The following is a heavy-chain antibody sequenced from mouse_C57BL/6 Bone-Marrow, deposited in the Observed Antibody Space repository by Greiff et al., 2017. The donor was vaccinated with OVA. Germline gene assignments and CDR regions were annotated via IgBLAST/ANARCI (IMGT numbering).Heavy chain of an antibody. Sequence: EVQLQQSGPELVKPGASVKISCKASGYTFTDYYMNWVKQSHGKSLEWIGDINPNNGGTSYNQKFKGKATLTVDKSSSTAYMELRSLTSEDSAVYYCARLYDGYSAWFAYWGQGTLVTVSA. CDR1: GYTFTDYY. D-gene: IGHD2-3*01. CDR3: ARLYDGYSAWFAY. V-gene: IGHV1-26*01. CDR2: INPNNGGT. J-gene: IGHJ3*01.